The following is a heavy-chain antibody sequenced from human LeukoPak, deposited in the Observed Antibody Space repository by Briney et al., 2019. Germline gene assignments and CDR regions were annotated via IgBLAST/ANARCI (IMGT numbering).Heavy chain of an antibody. V-gene: IGHV5-51*01. CDR1: GFNFATHW. D-gene: IGHD3-16*01. CDR2: IYPGDSDT. CDR3: AVSGGSDAFDI. J-gene: IGHJ3*02. Sequence: GESLKISCQCSGFNFATHWLGWVRQMPGKGLEWMGIIYPGDSDTRYNPSFQGQVTISADKSISTAYLQWSSLKASDTAMYYCAVSGGSDAFDIWGQGTMVTVSS.